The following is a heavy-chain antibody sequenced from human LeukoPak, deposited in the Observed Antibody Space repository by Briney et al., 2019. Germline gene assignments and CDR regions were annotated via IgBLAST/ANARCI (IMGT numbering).Heavy chain of an antibody. Sequence: ASVTVSCKASGYTFTSYDINWVRQATGQGLEWMGWMNPNSGNTGYAQKFQGRVTMTRNTSISTAYMELGSLRSEDTAVYYCARGGFRVPAANYYYYGMDVWGQGTTVTVSS. CDR2: MNPNSGNT. CDR1: GYTFTSYD. CDR3: ARGGFRVPAANYYYYGMDV. J-gene: IGHJ6*02. V-gene: IGHV1-8*01. D-gene: IGHD2-2*01.